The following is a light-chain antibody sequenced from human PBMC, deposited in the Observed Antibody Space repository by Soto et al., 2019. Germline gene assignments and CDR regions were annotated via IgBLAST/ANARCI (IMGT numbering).Light chain of an antibody. J-gene: IGKJ2*02. Sequence: PSSFSPSTGDRVTITCRASQGISSYLAWYQQKPGKAPKLLIYAASTLQTEVPSRFSASRSGTDFTLTINSLQAEDFATYYCLQDHDYQWTFGQGTKVDIK. CDR1: QGISSY. V-gene: IGKV1-8*01. CDR2: AAS. CDR3: LQDHDYQWT.